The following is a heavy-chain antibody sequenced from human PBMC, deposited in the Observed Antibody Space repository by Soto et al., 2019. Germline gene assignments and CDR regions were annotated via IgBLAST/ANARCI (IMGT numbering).Heavy chain of an antibody. D-gene: IGHD6-19*01. CDR3: ARARADAAVAGTGFDY. J-gene: IGHJ4*02. CDR1: GGTFSRFA. V-gene: IGHV1-69*13. Sequence: SVKVSCKASGGTFSRFAINWVRQAPGQGLEWMGGIIPIFGATNYAQKFQGRVTITADESTSTGNMELRSLRSEDTAVYYCARARADAAVAGTGFDYWGQGTLVTVSS. CDR2: IIPIFGAT.